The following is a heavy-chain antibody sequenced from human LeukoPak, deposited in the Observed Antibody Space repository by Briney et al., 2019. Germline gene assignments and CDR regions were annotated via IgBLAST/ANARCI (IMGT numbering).Heavy chain of an antibody. CDR1: GXSISSYY. CDR2: VYYSGST. V-gene: IGHV4-59*01. J-gene: IGHJ4*02. D-gene: IGHD3-22*01. Sequence: SETLSLTCSVSGXSISSYYGSWMRQSPGKGQEWIGYVYYSGSTNDNPSIRSRVTISVDTSKNQFSLRLSSVTAADTAVYFCAIFDSSGSYFDYWGQGTLVTVSS. CDR3: AIFDSSGSYFDY.